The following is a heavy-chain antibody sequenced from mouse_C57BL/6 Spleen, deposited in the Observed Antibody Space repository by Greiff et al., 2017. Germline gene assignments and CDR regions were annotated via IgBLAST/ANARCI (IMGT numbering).Heavy chain of an antibody. Sequence: VKLQESDAELVKPGASVKISCKVSGYTFPDHTIHWMKQRPEQGLEWIGYIYPRDGSTKYNEKFKGKATLTADKSSSTAYMQLNSLTSESSAVYFCARGLRRNYAMDYWGQGTSVTVSS. CDR3: ARGLRRNYAMDY. J-gene: IGHJ4*01. V-gene: IGHV1-78*01. CDR1: GYTFPDHT. CDR2: IYPRDGST.